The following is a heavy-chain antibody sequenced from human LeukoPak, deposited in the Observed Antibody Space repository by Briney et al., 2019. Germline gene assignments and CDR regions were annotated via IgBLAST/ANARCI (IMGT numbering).Heavy chain of an antibody. CDR3: ASYVRFLEWSPLGDY. CDR2: IIPIFGTA. D-gene: IGHD3-3*01. CDR1: GGTFSSYA. Sequence: SVKVSCKASGGTFSSYAISWVRQAPGQGLEWMGGIIPIFGTANYAQKFQGRVTITADKSTSTAHMELSSLRSEDTAVYYCASYVRFLEWSPLGDYWGQGTLVTVSS. V-gene: IGHV1-69*06. J-gene: IGHJ4*02.